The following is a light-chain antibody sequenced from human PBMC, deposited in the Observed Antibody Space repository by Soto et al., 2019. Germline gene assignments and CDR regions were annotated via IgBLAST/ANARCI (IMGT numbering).Light chain of an antibody. V-gene: IGLV2-11*01. J-gene: IGLJ2*01. Sequence: QSALTQPRSVSGSPGQSVTISCTGTSSDVGGYNYVSWYQQHPGKAPKLMIYDVSNRPSGVPDRFSGSKSGNTDSLPISGLQDEHQDDNYCCSYAGSYTFAVFGGGTKLTDL. CDR1: SSDVGGYNY. CDR2: DVS. CDR3: CSYAGSYTFAV.